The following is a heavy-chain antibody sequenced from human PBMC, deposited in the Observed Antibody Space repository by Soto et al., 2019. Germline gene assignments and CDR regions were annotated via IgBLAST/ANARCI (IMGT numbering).Heavy chain of an antibody. CDR3: ARGRGSTGYLGREHYFDY. V-gene: IGHV3-66*01. Sequence: EVQVVESGGGLVQPGGSLRLSCAASGFSVTNNYMNWVRQAPGKGLEWVSIIDIGGNTYYADSVKHRFTISRDNSRNTLYLHMDSLRAEDTAVYYCARGRGSTGYLGREHYFDYWGQGTLVTVSP. CDR2: IDIGGNT. J-gene: IGHJ4*02. CDR1: GFSVTNNY. D-gene: IGHD2-2*01.